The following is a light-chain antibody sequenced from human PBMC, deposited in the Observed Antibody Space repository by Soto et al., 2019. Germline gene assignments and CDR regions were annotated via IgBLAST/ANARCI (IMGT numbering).Light chain of an antibody. Sequence: SVLTQPPSVSGAPGQRVTISCTGSSSNIRAGYDVHWYQQLPGTAPKLLIYGNSNRPSGVPDRFSGSKSGTSASLAITGLQAEDEADYYCQSYDSSLSGFYIFGTGTKVTVL. J-gene: IGLJ1*01. CDR3: QSYDSSLSGFYI. CDR2: GNS. V-gene: IGLV1-40*01. CDR1: SSNIRAGYD.